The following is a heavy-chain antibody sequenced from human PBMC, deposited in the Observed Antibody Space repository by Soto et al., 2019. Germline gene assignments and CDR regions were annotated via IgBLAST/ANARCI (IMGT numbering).Heavy chain of an antibody. CDR1: GFTVSSDY. CDR2: VYAGGFT. V-gene: IGHV3-53*01. CDR3: ARGQYSEWEQPVN. J-gene: IGHJ4*02. D-gene: IGHD4-4*01. Sequence: GGSLRLSCAASGFTVSSDYMSWVRQAPGKGLEWVSVVYAGGFTYYADSAKGRFTISRDNSKNTVYLQMNSLRVDDTAVYYCARGQYSEWEQPVNWGQVTLVTVSS.